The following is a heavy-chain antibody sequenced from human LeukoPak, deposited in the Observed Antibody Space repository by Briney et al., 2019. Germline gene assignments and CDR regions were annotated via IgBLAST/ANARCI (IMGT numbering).Heavy chain of an antibody. CDR1: GGTFSSYA. V-gene: IGHV1-69*13. Sequence: SVKVSCKASGGTFSSYAISWVRQAPGQGLEWMGGIILIFGTANYAQKFQGRVTITADESTSTAYMELSSLRSEDTAVYYCARGYCSGGSCYTLGTNFDYWGQGTLVTVSS. J-gene: IGHJ4*02. D-gene: IGHD2-15*01. CDR2: IILIFGTA. CDR3: ARGYCSGGSCYTLGTNFDY.